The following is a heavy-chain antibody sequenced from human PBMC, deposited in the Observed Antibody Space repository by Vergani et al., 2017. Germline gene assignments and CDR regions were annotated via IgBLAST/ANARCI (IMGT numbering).Heavy chain of an antibody. J-gene: IGHJ4*02. D-gene: IGHD6-13*01. CDR3: ARKGSGYSSSWYVY. V-gene: IGHV1-18*01. CDR1: GYTFTSYG. Sequence: QVQLVQSGAEVKKPGASVKVSCKASGYTFTSYGISWVRQAPGQGVEWMGWVSAYNGNTNYAQKLQGRVTMTTDTSTSTAYMELRSLRSDDTALYYCARKGSGYSSSWYVYWGQGTLVTVSS. CDR2: VSAYNGNT.